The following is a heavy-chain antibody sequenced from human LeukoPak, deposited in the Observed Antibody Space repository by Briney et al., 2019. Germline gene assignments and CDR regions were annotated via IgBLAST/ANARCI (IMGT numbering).Heavy chain of an antibody. CDR2: ISWNSGSI. CDR1: GFTFDDYA. Sequence: GRSLRLSCAASGFTFDDYAMHWVRQAPGKGLGWVSGISWNSGSIGYADSVKGRFTISRDNAKNSLYLQMNSLRAEDTALYYCAKVGSKELLYTFDIWGQGIMVTVSS. V-gene: IGHV3-9*01. D-gene: IGHD2-15*01. CDR3: AKVGSKELLYTFDI. J-gene: IGHJ3*02.